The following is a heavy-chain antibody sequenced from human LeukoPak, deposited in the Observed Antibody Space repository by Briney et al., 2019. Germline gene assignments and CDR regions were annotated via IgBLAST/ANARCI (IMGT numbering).Heavy chain of an antibody. Sequence: GGSLRLSCAASGFTFSSYWMSWVRQAPGKGLEWVANIKQDGSEKYYVDSVKGRLTISRDNAKNSLYLQMNSLRAEDTAVYYCARDGDDFFDSSGYYYPSAFDIWGQGTMVTVSS. CDR1: GFTFSSYW. CDR2: IKQDGSEK. CDR3: ARDGDDFFDSSGYYYPSAFDI. V-gene: IGHV3-7*01. J-gene: IGHJ3*02. D-gene: IGHD3-22*01.